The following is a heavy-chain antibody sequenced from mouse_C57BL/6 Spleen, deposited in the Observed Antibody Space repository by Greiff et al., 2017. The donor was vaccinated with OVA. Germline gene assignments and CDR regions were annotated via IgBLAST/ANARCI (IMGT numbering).Heavy chain of an antibody. V-gene: IGHV1-76*01. Sequence: QVQLQQSGAELVRPGASVKLSCKASGYTFTDYYINWVKQRPGQGLEWIARIYPGSGNTYYNEKFKGKATLTAEKSSSTAYMQLSSLTSEDSAVYFCARQGKDWYFDVWGTGTTVTVSS. J-gene: IGHJ1*03. CDR1: GYTFTDYY. CDR3: ARQGKDWYFDV. CDR2: IYPGSGNT.